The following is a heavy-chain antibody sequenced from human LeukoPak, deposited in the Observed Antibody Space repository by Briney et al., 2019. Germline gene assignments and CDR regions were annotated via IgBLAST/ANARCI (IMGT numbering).Heavy chain of an antibody. CDR2: IIPIFGPA. J-gene: IGHJ4*02. CDR3: ATSLIVGTTYFDY. V-gene: IGHV1-69*13. Sequence: SVKVSCKASGGTFSSYAISWVRQAPGQGLEWMGGIIPIFGPAKYAHKFQDRVTITADESTSTAYMELRSLRSEDTALYYCATSLIVGTTYFDYWGQGTLVTVSS. D-gene: IGHD1-26*01. CDR1: GGTFSSYA.